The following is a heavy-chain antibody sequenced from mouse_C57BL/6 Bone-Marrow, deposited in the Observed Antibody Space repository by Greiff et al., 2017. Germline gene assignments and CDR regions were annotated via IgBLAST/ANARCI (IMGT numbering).Heavy chain of an antibody. D-gene: IGHD2-10*02. Sequence: QVQLQQSGAELARPGASVKLSCKASGYTFTSYGISWVKQRTGQGLEWIGEIYPRSGNTYYNEKFKGKATLTADKSSSTAYMELRSLTSEDSAVYFCAREGYDQDYFDYWGQGTTLTVSS. CDR3: AREGYDQDYFDY. V-gene: IGHV1-81*01. CDR2: IYPRSGNT. CDR1: GYTFTSYG. J-gene: IGHJ2*01.